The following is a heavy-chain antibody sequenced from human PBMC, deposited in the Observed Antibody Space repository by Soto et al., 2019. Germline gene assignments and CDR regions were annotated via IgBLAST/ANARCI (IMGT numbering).Heavy chain of an antibody. J-gene: IGHJ5*02. CDR3: ARGVGYCISTSCPNWFDP. V-gene: IGHV1-3*01. D-gene: IGHD2-2*03. Sequence: ASVKVSCKASGYTLTSYAMHWVRQAPGQRLEWMGWINAGNGNTKYSQKFQGRVTITRNTSISTAYMELSSLRYEDTAVYYCARGVGYCISTSCPNWFDPWGQGTLVTVSS. CDR2: INAGNGNT. CDR1: GYTLTSYA.